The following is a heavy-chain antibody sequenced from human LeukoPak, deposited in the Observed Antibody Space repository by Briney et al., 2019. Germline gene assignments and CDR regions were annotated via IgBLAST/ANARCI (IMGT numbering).Heavy chain of an antibody. D-gene: IGHD2-2*01. Sequence: GGSLRLSCAASGFPFSPYGMYWVRQAPGKGLEWVAVISYDGSSKYYADSVKGLFTISRDNSNNSLYLQMNSLRAEDTAVYYCAKGVPPDYWGQGTLVTVSS. J-gene: IGHJ4*02. CDR2: ISYDGSSK. CDR3: AKGVPPDY. V-gene: IGHV3-30*18. CDR1: GFPFSPYG.